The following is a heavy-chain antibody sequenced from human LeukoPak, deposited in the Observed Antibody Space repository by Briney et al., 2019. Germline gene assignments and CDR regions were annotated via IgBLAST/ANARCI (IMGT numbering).Heavy chain of an antibody. CDR2: IIPILGIA. V-gene: IGHV1-69*04. J-gene: IGHJ4*02. D-gene: IGHD5-12*01. CDR1: GGTFSSYA. Sequence: SVRVSCKASGGTFSSYAISWVRQAPGQGLEWMGRIIPILGIANYAQKFQGRVTITADKSTSTAYMELSSLRSEDTAVYYCARGGRGYSGYDGTSFYDYWGQGTLVTVSS. CDR3: ARGGRGYSGYDGTSFYDY.